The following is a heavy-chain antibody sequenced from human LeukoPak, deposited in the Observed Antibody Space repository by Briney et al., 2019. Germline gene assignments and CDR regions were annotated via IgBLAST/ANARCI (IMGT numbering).Heavy chain of an antibody. Sequence: SVKVSCKASGGTFSSYTISWVRQAPGQGLEWMGRIIPILGIANYAQKFQGRVTITADKSTSTAYMELSSLRSEDTAVYYCARDSGGYCSSTNCYPLTDYWGQGTLVTVSS. CDR2: IIPILGIA. D-gene: IGHD2-2*01. CDR1: GGTFSSYT. V-gene: IGHV1-69*04. J-gene: IGHJ4*02. CDR3: ARDSGGYCSSTNCYPLTDY.